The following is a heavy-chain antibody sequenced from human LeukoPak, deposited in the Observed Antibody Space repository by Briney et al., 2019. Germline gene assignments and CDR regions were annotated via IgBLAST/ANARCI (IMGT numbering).Heavy chain of an antibody. J-gene: IGHJ5*02. CDR3: AKGLRIAVWNWFDP. CDR2: IYSGGST. V-gene: IGHV3-53*01. D-gene: IGHD6-19*01. CDR1: GFTVSSNY. Sequence: PGGSLRLSCAASGFTVSSNYMSWVRQAPGKGLEWVSVIYSGGSTYYADSVKGRFTISRDNSKNTLYLQRNSLRAEDTAVYYCAKGLRIAVWNWFDPWGQGTLVTVSS.